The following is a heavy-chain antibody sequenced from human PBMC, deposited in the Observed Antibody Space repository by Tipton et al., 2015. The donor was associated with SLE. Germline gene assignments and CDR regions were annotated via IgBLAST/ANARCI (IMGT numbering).Heavy chain of an antibody. V-gene: IGHV4-39*07. CDR2: IYYSGST. J-gene: IGHJ3*02. D-gene: IGHD3-16*01. CDR1: GGSISSSSYY. Sequence: LRLSCTVSGGSISSSSYYWGWIRQPPGKGLEWIGSIYYSGSTYYNPSLKSRVTISVDTSKNQFSLKLSSVTAADTAVYYCARVGGVVRGAFDIWGQGTMVTVSS. CDR3: ARVGGVVRGAFDI.